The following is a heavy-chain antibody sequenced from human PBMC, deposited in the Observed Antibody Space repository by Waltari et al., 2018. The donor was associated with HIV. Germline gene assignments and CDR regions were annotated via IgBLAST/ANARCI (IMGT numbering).Heavy chain of an antibody. V-gene: IGHV3-7*04. CDR2: IKQDGSEK. D-gene: IGHD3-10*01. CDR1: GFTFSSCW. CDR3: ARGGFYGSGSKVN. J-gene: IGHJ4*02. Sequence: EVQLVESGGGLVQPGGSLRLSCAASGFTFSSCWMSWVRQAPGKGLGWVANIKQDGSEKYYVDSVNGRFTISRDNAENSLYLQMNSLRAEDTAVYYCARGGFYGSGSKVNWGQGTLVTVPS.